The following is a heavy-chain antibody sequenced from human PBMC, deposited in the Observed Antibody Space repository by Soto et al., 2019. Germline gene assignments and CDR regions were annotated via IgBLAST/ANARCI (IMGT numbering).Heavy chain of an antibody. Sequence: EVQLVESGGDLVKPGGCLRLSCAASGITFTNAWMSWVRQVPGKGLEWVGRIKNRADGGTTDYAAPVRGRFTISRDDSRNTLFLQMNSLEREDTAVYYCTTDPGDYEDFWGQGTLVTVSS. CDR1: GITFTNAW. V-gene: IGHV3-15*01. CDR3: TTDPGDYEDF. CDR2: IKNRADGGTT. J-gene: IGHJ4*02. D-gene: IGHD4-17*01.